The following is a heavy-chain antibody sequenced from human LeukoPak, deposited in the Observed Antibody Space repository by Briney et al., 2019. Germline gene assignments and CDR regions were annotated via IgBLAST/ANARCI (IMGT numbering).Heavy chain of an antibody. CDR1: GFTFSIYA. V-gene: IGHV3-23*01. Sequence: PGGSLRLSCAATGFTFSIYAMSWVRQAPGKGLEWVSGISGSGDSTYYADSVKGRFTISRDNSKNTLYLQMISLRAEDTAVYYCARHYGDYRRHPFDHWGQGTLVTVSS. CDR2: ISGSGDST. D-gene: IGHD4-17*01. J-gene: IGHJ4*02. CDR3: ARHYGDYRRHPFDH.